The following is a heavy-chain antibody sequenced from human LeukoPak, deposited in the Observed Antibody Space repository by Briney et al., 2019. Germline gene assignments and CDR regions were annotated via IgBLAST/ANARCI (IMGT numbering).Heavy chain of an antibody. CDR1: GYTFTSYD. Sequence: ASVKVSCKASGYTFTSYDINWVRQATGQGLEWMGWMNPNSGNTGYAQKFQGRVTITRNTSISTAYMELSSLRSEDTAVYYCARSRITMVRGVIITRFGVDPWGQGTLVTVSS. D-gene: IGHD3-10*01. CDR2: MNPNSGNT. V-gene: IGHV1-8*01. CDR3: ARSRITMVRGVIITRFGVDP. J-gene: IGHJ5*02.